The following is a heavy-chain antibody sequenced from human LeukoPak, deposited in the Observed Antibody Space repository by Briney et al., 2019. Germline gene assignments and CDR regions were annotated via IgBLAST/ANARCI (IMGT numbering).Heavy chain of an antibody. V-gene: IGHV4-34*01. D-gene: IGHD3-3*01. CDR3: ARSLYDFWSGYYTDY. Sequence: SETLSLTCAVYGGSFNGYYWSWIRQPPGKGLEWIGEINHSGSTNYNPSLKSRVTISVDTSKNQFSLKLSSVTAADTAVYYCARSLYDFWSGYYTDYWGQGTLVTVSS. CDR2: INHSGST. J-gene: IGHJ4*02. CDR1: GGSFNGYY.